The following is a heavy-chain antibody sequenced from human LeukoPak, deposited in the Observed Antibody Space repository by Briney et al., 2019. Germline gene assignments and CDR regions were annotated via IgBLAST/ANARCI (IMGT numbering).Heavy chain of an antibody. J-gene: IGHJ3*02. CDR3: ARRNDFDI. V-gene: IGHV4-61*01. CDR1: GGSVTSGSYY. CDR2: ISYRGST. Sequence: TSETLSLTCTVSGGSVTSGSYYWSWIRQPPGKELEWIGYISYRGSTNYNPSLKSRVTISVDTSKNQFSLKLSSVTAADTAVYYCARRNDFDIWGQGTMVTVSS.